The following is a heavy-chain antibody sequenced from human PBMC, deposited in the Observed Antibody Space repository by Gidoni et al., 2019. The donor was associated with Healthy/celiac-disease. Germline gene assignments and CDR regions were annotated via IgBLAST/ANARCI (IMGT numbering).Heavy chain of an antibody. J-gene: IGHJ4*02. CDR2: ISGSGGST. V-gene: IGHV3-23*01. Sequence: EVQLLESGGGLVQPGGSLRLSCAASGFTFSSYAMSWVRQAPGKGLEWVAAISGSGGSTYYADSVKGRFTISRDNSKNTLYQQMNSLRAEDTAVYYCAKDWSAAAGLPEIDYWGQGTLVTVSS. D-gene: IGHD6-13*01. CDR3: AKDWSAAAGLPEIDY. CDR1: GFTFSSYA.